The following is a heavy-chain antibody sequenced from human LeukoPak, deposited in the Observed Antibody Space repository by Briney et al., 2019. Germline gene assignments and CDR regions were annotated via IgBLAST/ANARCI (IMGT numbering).Heavy chain of an antibody. V-gene: IGHV3-11*01. CDR2: ISSSGSTI. CDR1: GFTFSDYY. J-gene: IGHJ3*02. CDR3: ARGTHYYDSSGYYDAFDI. Sequence: GGSLRLSCAASGFTFSDYYMSWIRQAPGKGLEWVSYISSSGSTIYYADSVKGRFTISRDNAKNSLYLQMNSLRAEDTAVYYCARGTHYYDSSGYYDAFDIWGQGTMVTVSS. D-gene: IGHD3-22*01.